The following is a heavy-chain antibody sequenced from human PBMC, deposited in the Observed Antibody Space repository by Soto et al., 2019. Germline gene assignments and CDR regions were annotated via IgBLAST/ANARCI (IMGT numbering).Heavy chain of an antibody. V-gene: IGHV4-31*03. Sequence: SETLSLTCTVSGGSISSGGYYWSWIRQHPGKGLEWIGYIYYSGSTYYNPSLKSRVTISVDTSKNQFSLKLSSVTAADTAVYYCATEHDYGDYGYSQHWGQGTLVTVSS. CDR3: ATEHDYGDYGYSQH. CDR2: IYYSGST. J-gene: IGHJ1*01. D-gene: IGHD4-17*01. CDR1: GGSISSGGYY.